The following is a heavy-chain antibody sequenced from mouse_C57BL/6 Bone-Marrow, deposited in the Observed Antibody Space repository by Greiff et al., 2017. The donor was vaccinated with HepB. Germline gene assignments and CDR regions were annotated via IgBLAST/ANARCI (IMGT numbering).Heavy chain of an antibody. CDR1: GFTFSSYA. D-gene: IGHD1-1*01. CDR2: ISDGGSYT. Sequence: EVQLVESGGGLVKPGGSLKLSCAASGFTFSSYAMSWVRQTPEKRLEWVATISDGGSYTYYPDNVKGRFTISRDNAKNNLYLQMSHLKSEDTAMYYCARANPIYYYGSSYSWFAYWGQGTLVTVSA. J-gene: IGHJ3*01. CDR3: ARANPIYYYGSSYSWFAY. V-gene: IGHV5-4*01.